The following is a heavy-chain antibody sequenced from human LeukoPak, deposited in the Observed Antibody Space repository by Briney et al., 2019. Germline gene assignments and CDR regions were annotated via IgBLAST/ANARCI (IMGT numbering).Heavy chain of an antibody. D-gene: IGHD2-2*01. CDR2: INPNSGGT. V-gene: IGHV1-2*02. CDR1: GYTFTAYY. J-gene: IGHJ4*02. Sequence: GASVKVSCKASGYTFTAYYKHWVRQAPGQGLEWMGWINPNSGGTNYAQKFQGRVTMTRDTSISTAYMELSRLRSADTAVYYCARDRVVVPAAFDYWGQGTLVTVSS. CDR3: ARDRVVVPAAFDY.